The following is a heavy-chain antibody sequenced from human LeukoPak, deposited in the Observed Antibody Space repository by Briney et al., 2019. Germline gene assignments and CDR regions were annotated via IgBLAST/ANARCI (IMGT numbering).Heavy chain of an antibody. J-gene: IGHJ4*02. D-gene: IGHD3-10*01. V-gene: IGHV3-48*04. CDR1: GFTFSSYS. CDR3: ARDRGRFDY. CDR2: ISSSSSTI. Sequence: GGSLRLSCAASGFTFSSYSMNWVRQAPGKGLEWVSYISSSSSTIYYADSVKGRFTISRDNAKNSLYLQMNSLGAEDTAVYYCARDRGRFDYWGQGTLVTVSS.